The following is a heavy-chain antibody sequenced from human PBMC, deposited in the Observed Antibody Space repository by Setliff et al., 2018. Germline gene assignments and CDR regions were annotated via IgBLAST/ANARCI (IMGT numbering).Heavy chain of an antibody. CDR2: IYYSGNT. CDR1: GASISSGAYF. Sequence: PSETLSLTCTVSGASISSGAYFWSWIRQHPGKGLEWIGYIYYSGNTYYNPSLKSRVTISVDTSKNQFSLKLSSVTAADTAVYYCAKRGAASGPYYFDNWGQGTLVTVSS. CDR3: AKRGAASGPYYFDN. V-gene: IGHV4-31*03. D-gene: IGHD2-15*01. J-gene: IGHJ4*02.